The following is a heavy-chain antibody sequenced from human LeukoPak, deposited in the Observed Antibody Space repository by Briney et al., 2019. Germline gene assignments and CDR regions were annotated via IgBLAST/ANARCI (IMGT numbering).Heavy chain of an antibody. D-gene: IGHD6-13*01. J-gene: IGHJ6*02. V-gene: IGHV3-11*01. CDR1: GFTFSDYY. Sequence: GGSLRLSCAASGFTFSDYYMSWLRQAPGKGLEWVSYISSSGSTIYYADSVKGRFTISRDNAKNSLYLQMNSLRAEDTAVYYCARSRRRAAAGTRRYYYYGMDVWGQGTTVTVSS. CDR3: ARSRRRAAAGTRRYYYYGMDV. CDR2: ISSSGSTI.